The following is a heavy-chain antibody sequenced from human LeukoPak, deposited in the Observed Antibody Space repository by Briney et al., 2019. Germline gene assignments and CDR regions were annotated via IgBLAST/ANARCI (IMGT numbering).Heavy chain of an antibody. CDR3: ARVTLGVIVIRHGMDV. V-gene: IGHV3-30*02. CDR1: GFTFSSYG. CDR2: IRYDGSNK. D-gene: IGHD3-16*02. J-gene: IGHJ6*02. Sequence: GGSLRLSCAASGFTFSSYGMHWVRQAPGKGLEWVAFIRYDGSNKYYADSVKGRFTISRDNSKNTLYLQMNSLRAEDTAVYYCARVTLGVIVIRHGMDVWGQGTTVTVSS.